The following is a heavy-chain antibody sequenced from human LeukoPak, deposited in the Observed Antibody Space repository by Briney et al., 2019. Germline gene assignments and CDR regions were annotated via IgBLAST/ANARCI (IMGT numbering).Heavy chain of an antibody. CDR1: GSTFSSYA. CDR3: AGESFDI. V-gene: IGHV3-30*04. J-gene: IGHJ3*02. CDR2: ISKDGNSQ. Sequence: GGSLRLSCAASGSTFSSYALDWVRQAPGKGLEWVAVISKDGNSQNYADSVKGRFTISRDNSKNTLYLQMNSLRPEDTAVYYCAGESFDIWGQGTTVTVSS.